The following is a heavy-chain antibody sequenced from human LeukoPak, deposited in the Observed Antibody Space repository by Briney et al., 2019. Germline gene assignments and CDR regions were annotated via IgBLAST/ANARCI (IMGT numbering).Heavy chain of an antibody. D-gene: IGHD3-10*02. V-gene: IGHV3-23*01. CDR2: IVGGAGAT. CDR1: GFTFSSYD. CDR3: AELGITMIGCV. J-gene: IGHJ6*03. Sequence: GGSLRLSCAASGFTFSSYDMSWVRQAPGKGLEWVSYIVGGAGATYYADSVKGRFTISRDNAKNTLYLQMNSLGAEDTAVYYCAELGITMIGCVWGKRTTVTIS.